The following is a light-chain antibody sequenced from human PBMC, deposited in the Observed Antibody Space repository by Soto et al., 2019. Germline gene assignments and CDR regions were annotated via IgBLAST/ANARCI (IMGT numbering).Light chain of an antibody. V-gene: IGKV2D-29*01. CDR3: MQCIHLPWT. CDR2: EVS. CDR1: QSRLQSDGKTY. Sequence: DIVMTQTPLSLSVTPGQPSSISVNSSQSRLQSDGKTYLYWYLQKTGQPPQLLIYEVSNRFSGVPDRFSGSGSGTDFTLKISRVEAEDVGIYYCMQCIHLPWTFGQGTKVDIK. J-gene: IGKJ1*01.